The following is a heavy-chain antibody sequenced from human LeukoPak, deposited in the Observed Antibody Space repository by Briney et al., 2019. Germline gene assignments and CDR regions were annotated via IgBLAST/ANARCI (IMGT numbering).Heavy chain of an antibody. Sequence: ASVKVSCKASGYTFTSYGISWVRQAPGQGLEWMGWINPNSGGTNYAQKFQGRVTMTRDASISTAYMGLSRLRSNDTAVYYCARGLVGATLFDYWGQGTLVTVSS. CDR1: GYTFTSYG. D-gene: IGHD1-26*01. CDR2: INPNSGGT. J-gene: IGHJ4*02. CDR3: ARGLVGATLFDY. V-gene: IGHV1-2*02.